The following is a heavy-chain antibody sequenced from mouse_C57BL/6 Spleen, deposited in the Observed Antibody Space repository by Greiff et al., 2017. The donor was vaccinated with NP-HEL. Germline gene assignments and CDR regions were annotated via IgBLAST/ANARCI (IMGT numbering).Heavy chain of an antibody. D-gene: IGHD1-1*01. Sequence: EVHLVESGPGMVKPSQSLSLTCTVTGYSITSGYDWHWIRHFPGNKLEWMGYISYSGSTNYNPSLKSRISITHDTSKNHFFLKLNSVTTEDTATYYCARGTHYYYGSSYFDWYFDVWGTGTTVTVSS. CDR3: ARGTHYYYGSSYFDWYFDV. CDR1: GYSITSGYD. V-gene: IGHV3-1*01. J-gene: IGHJ1*03. CDR2: ISYSGST.